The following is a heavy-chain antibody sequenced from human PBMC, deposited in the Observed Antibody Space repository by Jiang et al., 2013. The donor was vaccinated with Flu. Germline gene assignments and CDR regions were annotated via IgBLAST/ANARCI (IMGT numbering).Heavy chain of an antibody. J-gene: IGHJ4*02. V-gene: IGHV3-49*03. CDR3: TRDYCSGGSCPPQNY. CDR1: GFTFGDYA. CDR2: IRSKANGGTT. D-gene: IGHD2-15*01. Sequence: QLVESGGGLVQSGRSLRLSCTTSGFTFGDYAMSWFRQAPGKGLEWVGFIRSKANGGTTEHAASVKGRFAVSRDDSKSSAYLQMNSLKTEDTAVYYCTRDYCSGGSCPPQNYWGQGTLVTVSS.